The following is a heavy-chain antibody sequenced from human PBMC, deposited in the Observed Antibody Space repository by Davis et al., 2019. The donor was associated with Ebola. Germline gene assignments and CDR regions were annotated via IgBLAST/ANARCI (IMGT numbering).Heavy chain of an antibody. D-gene: IGHD1-14*01. CDR3: ARDLPGGDWYFDL. V-gene: IGHV3-30*02. CDR1: GFTFSSYS. Sequence: GESLKISCAASGFTFSSYSMNWVRQAPGKGLEWVAFIRYDGSNKYYADSVKGRFTISRDNSKNTLYLQMSSLRAEDTAVYYCARDLPGGDWYFDLWGRGTLVTVSS. J-gene: IGHJ2*01. CDR2: IRYDGSNK.